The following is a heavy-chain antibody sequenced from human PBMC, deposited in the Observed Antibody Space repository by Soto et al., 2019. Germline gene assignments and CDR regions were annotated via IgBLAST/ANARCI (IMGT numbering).Heavy chain of an antibody. Sequence: GASVKVSCKASGGTFSSYAISWVRQAPGQGLEWMGGIIPIFGTANYAQKFQGRVTITADESTSTAYMELSSLRSEDTAVYYCASKVWRWLQLHAFDIWGQGTRVTVSS. CDR3: ASKVWRWLQLHAFDI. CDR1: GGTFSSYA. J-gene: IGHJ3*02. D-gene: IGHD5-12*01. CDR2: IIPIFGTA. V-gene: IGHV1-69*13.